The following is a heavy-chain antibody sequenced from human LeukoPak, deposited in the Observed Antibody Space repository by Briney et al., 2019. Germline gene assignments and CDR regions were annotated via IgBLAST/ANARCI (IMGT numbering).Heavy chain of an antibody. CDR1: GGSISSGDYY. J-gene: IGHJ4*02. Sequence: TLSLTCTVSGGSISSGDYYWSWIRQPPGKALEWLARIDWDDDKFYSTSLKTRLTISKDTSKNQVVLTMTNMDPVDTATFYCARIAPYYYDSSGYPLDYWGQGTLVTVSS. CDR3: ARIAPYYYDSSGYPLDY. D-gene: IGHD3-22*01. CDR2: IDWDDDK. V-gene: IGHV2-70*16.